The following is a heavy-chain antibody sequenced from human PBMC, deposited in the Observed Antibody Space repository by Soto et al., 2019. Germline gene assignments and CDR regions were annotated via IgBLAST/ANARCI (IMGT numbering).Heavy chain of an antibody. CDR2: INIRTDGGTT. CDR3: TTDHTQWEVLTYYYYGMDV. D-gene: IGHD1-26*01. CDR1: GFTFSNAW. V-gene: IGHV3-15*01. J-gene: IGHJ6*02. Sequence: EVQLVESGGGLVKPGGSLRLSCAASGFTFSNAWMNWVRQAPGKGLEWVGRINIRTDGGTTDYAAPVKGRFTISRDDSKHTLSLQMNSLKTEDTAVYYCTTDHTQWEVLTYYYYGMDVWGQGTTVTVSS.